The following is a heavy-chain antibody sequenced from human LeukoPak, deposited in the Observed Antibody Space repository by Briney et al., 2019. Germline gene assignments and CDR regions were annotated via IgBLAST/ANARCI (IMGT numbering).Heavy chain of an antibody. D-gene: IGHD3-16*02. CDR1: GFTFSSYA. J-gene: IGHJ4*02. CDR2: ISGSGGST. V-gene: IGHV3-23*01. CDR3: ARAHRMITFGGVIVYFDY. Sequence: GGSLRLSCAASGFTFSSYAMSWVRQAPGKGLEWVSAISGSGGSTYYADSVKGRFTISRDNAKNTLYLQMNSLRAEDTAVYYCARAHRMITFGGVIVYFDYWGQGTLVTVSS.